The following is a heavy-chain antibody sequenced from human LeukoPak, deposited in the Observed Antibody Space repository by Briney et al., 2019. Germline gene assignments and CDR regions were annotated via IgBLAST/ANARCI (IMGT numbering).Heavy chain of an antibody. D-gene: IGHD4-17*01. V-gene: IGHV3-7*04. J-gene: IGHJ4*02. Sequence: GGSLRLSCAASGFTFSSYWMSWVRQAPGKGLEWVANIKQDGSEKYYVDSVKGRFTISRDNAKNSLYLQMNSLRAEDTTVYYCARGSKSYGDYIRSRIYYFDYWGQGTLVTVSS. CDR1: GFTFSSYW. CDR3: ARGSKSYGDYIRSRIYYFDY. CDR2: IKQDGSEK.